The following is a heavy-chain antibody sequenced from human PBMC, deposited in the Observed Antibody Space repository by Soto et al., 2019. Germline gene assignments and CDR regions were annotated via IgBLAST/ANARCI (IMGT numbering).Heavy chain of an antibody. CDR2: ISSSSSAK. Sequence: GGSLRLSCAASGFTFSSHSMNWVRQAPGKGLEWVSYISSSSSAKYYAGSVKGRFTISRDNAENSLYLQMNSLRVEDTAVYYCARDLHYDYVWGSYYRALEGLAFDIWGQGTMVTVSS. V-gene: IGHV3-48*01. J-gene: IGHJ3*02. D-gene: IGHD3-16*01. CDR1: GFTFSSHS. CDR3: ARDLHYDYVWGSYYRALEGLAFDI.